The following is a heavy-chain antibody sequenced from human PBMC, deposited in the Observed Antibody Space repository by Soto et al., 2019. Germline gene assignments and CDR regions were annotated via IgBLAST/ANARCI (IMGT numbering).Heavy chain of an antibody. V-gene: IGHV4-59*01. CDR1: GGSISSYY. CDR2: IYYSGST. Sequence: SETLSLTCTVSGGSISSYYWSWIRQPTGKGLEWIGYIYYSGSTNYNPSLKSRVTISVDTSKNQFSLKLSSVTAADTAVYYCARNFIAGTLYYGMDVWGQGTTVTVSS. J-gene: IGHJ6*02. CDR3: ARNFIAGTLYYGMDV. D-gene: IGHD6-13*01.